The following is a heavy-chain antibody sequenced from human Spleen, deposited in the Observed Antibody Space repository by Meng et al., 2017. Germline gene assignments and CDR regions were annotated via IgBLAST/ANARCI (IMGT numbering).Heavy chain of an antibody. D-gene: IGHD3-10*01. CDR2: INSDGGST. V-gene: IGHV3-74*01. Sequence: GESLKISCAASRFPFSTYWMHWVRQAPGKGLVWVSRINSDGGSTRYSDSVKCRFTISRDNSENTLYLQINSLRAEDTAIYYCAKDAGTLVREHWDYWGQGTLVTVSS. CDR3: AKDAGTLVREHWDY. J-gene: IGHJ4*02. CDR1: RFPFSTYW.